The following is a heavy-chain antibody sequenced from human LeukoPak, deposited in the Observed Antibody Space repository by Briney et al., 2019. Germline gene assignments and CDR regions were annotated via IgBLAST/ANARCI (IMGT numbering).Heavy chain of an antibody. CDR1: GGSISSSSYY. CDR2: INYSGST. CDR3: AMTTVTTGRDY. D-gene: IGHD4-17*01. V-gene: IGHV4-39*01. Sequence: SETLSLTCTVSGGSISSSSYYWGWIRQPPGKGLEWIGSINYSGSTYYNPSLKSRVTISVDTSKNQFSLKLSSVTAADTAVYYCAMTTVTTGRDYWGQGTLVTVSS. J-gene: IGHJ4*02.